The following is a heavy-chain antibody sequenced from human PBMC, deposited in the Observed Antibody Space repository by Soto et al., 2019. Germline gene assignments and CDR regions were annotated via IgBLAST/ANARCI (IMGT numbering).Heavy chain of an antibody. J-gene: IGHJ6*02. CDR2: IIPIFGTA. CDR1: GGPFISYA. CDR3: ARGIVVVVAATYYGMDV. V-gene: IGHV1-69*01. Sequence: SVKVSCNAFGGPFISYASIWVRRAPGQGLEWMGGIIPIFGTANYAQKFQGRVTITADESTSTAYMELSSLRSEDTAVYYCARGIVVVVAATYYGMDVCGQRTTVTVS. D-gene: IGHD2-15*01.